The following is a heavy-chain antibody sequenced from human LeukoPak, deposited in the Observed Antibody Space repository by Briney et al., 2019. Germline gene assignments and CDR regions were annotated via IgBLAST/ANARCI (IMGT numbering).Heavy chain of an antibody. Sequence: GVSLRLSCAASGFTFSSYAMSWVRQAPGKGLEWVSAISGSGGSTYYEDSVKGRFTISRDNSKNTLYLQMNSLRAEDTAVYYCAKDQGDSSGYLGYYYYYGMDVWGQGTTVTVSS. CDR1: GFTFSSYA. D-gene: IGHD3-22*01. V-gene: IGHV3-23*01. CDR2: ISGSGGST. J-gene: IGHJ6*02. CDR3: AKDQGDSSGYLGYYYYYGMDV.